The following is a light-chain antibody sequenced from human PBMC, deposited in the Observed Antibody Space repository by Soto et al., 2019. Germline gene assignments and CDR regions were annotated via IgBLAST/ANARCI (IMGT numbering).Light chain of an antibody. CDR1: SSDVGGYNY. CDR3: SSYSSSNTLII. Sequence: QSALTQPASVSGSPGQSITISCTGTSSDVGGYNYVSWYQQHPGKAPTFIIYDVTYRPSGVSNRFSGSKSGNTASLTISDLQAEDEADYYCSSYSSSNTLIIFGGGTKLTVL. CDR2: DVT. J-gene: IGLJ2*01. V-gene: IGLV2-14*03.